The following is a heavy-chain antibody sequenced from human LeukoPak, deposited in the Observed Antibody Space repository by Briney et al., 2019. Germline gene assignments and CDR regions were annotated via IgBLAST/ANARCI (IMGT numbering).Heavy chain of an antibody. D-gene: IGHD6-13*01. J-gene: IGHJ1*01. Sequence: ASVKVSCKASGYTFTSYGINWVRQAPGQGREWMGWISPYNGNTNYAQKFQGRVTMTRDTSISTAYMELSRLRSDDTAVYYCARGYPLSTTAAGTYFQHWGQGTLVTVSS. CDR1: GYTFTSYG. V-gene: IGHV1-18*01. CDR2: ISPYNGNT. CDR3: ARGYPLSTTAAGTYFQH.